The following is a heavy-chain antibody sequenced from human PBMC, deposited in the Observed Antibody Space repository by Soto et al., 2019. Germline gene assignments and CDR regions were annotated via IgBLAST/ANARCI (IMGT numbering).Heavy chain of an antibody. D-gene: IGHD3-22*01. Sequence: QVQLVESGGGVVQPGRSLRLSCAASGFTFSSYGMHWVRQAPGKGLEWVAVISYDGSNKYYADSVKGRFTISRDNSKNTLYLQMNSLRADDTAVYYCAKNAGYYDSSGYQDYWGQGTLVTVSS. CDR2: ISYDGSNK. CDR1: GFTFSSYG. CDR3: AKNAGYYDSSGYQDY. V-gene: IGHV3-30*18. J-gene: IGHJ4*02.